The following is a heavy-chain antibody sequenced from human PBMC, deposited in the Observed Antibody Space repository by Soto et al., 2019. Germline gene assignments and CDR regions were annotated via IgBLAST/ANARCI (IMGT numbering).Heavy chain of an antibody. D-gene: IGHD2-2*02. CDR1: GFTFSSYA. CDR3: ARDLCSSTSCYSDYYYGMDV. J-gene: IGHJ6*02. Sequence: GGSLRLSCAASGFTFSSYAMHWVRQAPGKGLEWVAVISYDGSNKYYADSVKGRFTISRDNSKNTLYLQMNSLRAEDTAVYYCARDLCSSTSCYSDYYYGMDVWGQGTTVTVSS. CDR2: ISYDGSNK. V-gene: IGHV3-30-3*01.